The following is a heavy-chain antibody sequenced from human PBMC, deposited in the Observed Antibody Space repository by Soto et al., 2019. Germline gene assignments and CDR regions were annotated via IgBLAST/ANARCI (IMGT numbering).Heavy chain of an antibody. CDR3: ARENTSYAMDV. J-gene: IGHJ6*02. V-gene: IGHV1-8*01. Sequence: QVQLVQSGAEVKKPGASVKVSCKASGYTFTSYDINWVRQATGQGLERMGWMNSTSGNTGYAQKLPGRVTITRNTSISTAYMELSSLRSEDTAVYYCARENTSYAMDVWGQGPTVTVSS. CDR2: MNSTSGNT. CDR1: GYTFTSYD.